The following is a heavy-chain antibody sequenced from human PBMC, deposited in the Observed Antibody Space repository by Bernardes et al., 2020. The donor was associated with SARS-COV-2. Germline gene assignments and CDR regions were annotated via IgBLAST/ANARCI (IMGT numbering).Heavy chain of an antibody. CDR2: IYPGDSDT. CDR3: ARQSFVYSSGWYRYYGMDV. CDR1: GYSFTSYW. D-gene: IGHD6-19*01. Sequence: GESLKISCKGSGYSFTSYWIGWVRQMPGKGLEWMGIIYPGDSDTRYSPSFQGQVTISADKSISTAYLQWSSLKASDTAMYYCARQSFVYSSGWYRYYGMDVWGQGTTVTVSS. J-gene: IGHJ6*02. V-gene: IGHV5-51*01.